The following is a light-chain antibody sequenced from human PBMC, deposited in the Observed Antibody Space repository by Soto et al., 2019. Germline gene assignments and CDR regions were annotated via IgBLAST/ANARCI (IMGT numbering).Light chain of an antibody. J-gene: IGKJ1*01. CDR3: QQYNNWPRT. Sequence: EIVMTQSPDTLSVTQGERATLSCRASQSVTNNLAWYQQKPGRSPRLLIYGASTRATGIPARFSGSGSGTEFTLTISSLQSEDFAVYYCQQYNNWPRTFGQGTKVDIK. V-gene: IGKV3D-15*01. CDR1: QSVTNN. CDR2: GAS.